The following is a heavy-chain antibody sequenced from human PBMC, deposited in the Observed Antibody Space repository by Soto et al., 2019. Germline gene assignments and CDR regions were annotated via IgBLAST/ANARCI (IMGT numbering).Heavy chain of an antibody. V-gene: IGHV1-2*02. J-gene: IGHJ3*02. CDR3: ARTTENDAFDI. CDR1: GYTFTGYY. Sequence: QVQLVQSGAEVKKPGASVKVSCKASGYTFTGYYMHWVRQAPGQGLEWMGWINPNSGGTNYAQKFQGXXTXTXXTSISTAYMELSRLRSDDTAVYYCARTTENDAFDIWGQGTMVTVSS. CDR2: INPNSGGT.